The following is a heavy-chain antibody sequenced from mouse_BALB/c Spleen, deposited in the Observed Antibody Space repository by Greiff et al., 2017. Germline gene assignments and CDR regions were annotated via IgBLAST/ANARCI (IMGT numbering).Heavy chain of an antibody. CDR3: ARWDYDYAMDY. Sequence: EVQLVESGGGLVKPGGSLKLSCAASGFTFSSYAMSWVRQSPEKRLEWVAEISSGGSYTYYPDTVTGRFTISRDNAKNTLYLEMSSLRSEDTAMYYCARWDYDYAMDYWGQGTSVTVSS. CDR1: GFTFSSYA. V-gene: IGHV5-9-4*01. CDR2: ISSGGSYT. D-gene: IGHD2-4*01. J-gene: IGHJ4*01.